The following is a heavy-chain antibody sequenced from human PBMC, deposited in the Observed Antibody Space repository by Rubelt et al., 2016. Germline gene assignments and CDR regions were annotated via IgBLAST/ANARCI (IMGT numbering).Heavy chain of an antibody. D-gene: IGHD4/OR15-4a*01. J-gene: IGHJ4*02. CDR2: VNYGGDG. CDR3: ARLFRQTDYVDY. CDR1: GGSVSGYF. Sequence: QVQLQQWGAGLLKPSETLSLTCAVYGGSVSGYFWTWIRQAPGKGLEWIGEVNYGGDGKYNPSLKSGIKTSVDTSRNEFSLGGNSVTAADTAMYYCARLFRQTDYVDYWGQGTLVTVSS. V-gene: IGHV4-34*01.